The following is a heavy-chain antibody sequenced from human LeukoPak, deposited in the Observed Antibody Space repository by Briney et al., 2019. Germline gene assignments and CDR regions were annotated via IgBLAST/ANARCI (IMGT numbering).Heavy chain of an antibody. CDR3: TIYGEDLFRNWFDP. D-gene: IGHD4-17*01. V-gene: IGHV1-2*02. CDR2: INPNSGGT. CDR1: GYIFTNYY. Sequence: ASVKVSCKASGYIFTNYYIHWMRQAPGEGLEWMGWINPNSGGTNYAQKFQGRVTMTRDTSISTAYMELSRLRSDDTAVYYCTIYGEDLFRNWFDPWGQGTLVTVSS. J-gene: IGHJ5*02.